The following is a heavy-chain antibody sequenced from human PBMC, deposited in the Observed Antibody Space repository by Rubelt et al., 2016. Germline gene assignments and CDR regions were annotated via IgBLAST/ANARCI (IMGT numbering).Heavy chain of an antibody. CDR2: INNRGST. V-gene: IGHV4-34*01. CDR3: ARWWEVLQAFDY. D-gene: IGHD1-26*01. Sequence: QVQLQQWGAGLLKPSETLSLTCAVYGGSLSGYYWAWIRQAPGKGLEWIGEINNRGSTPYNPSPKSRVTIAVDTTRKQVSLKLNSGTAADTAVYYCARWWEVLQAFDYWGQGTLVTVSS. CDR1: GGSLSGYY. J-gene: IGHJ4*02.